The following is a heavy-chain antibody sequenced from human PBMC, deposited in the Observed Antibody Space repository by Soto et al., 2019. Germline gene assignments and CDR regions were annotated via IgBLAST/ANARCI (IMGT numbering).Heavy chain of an antibody. D-gene: IGHD2-2*01. CDR3: AREDRDRETGLVPAAIDGMDV. V-gene: IGHV1-69*08. Sequence: QVQLVQSGAEVKKPGSSVKVSCKASGGTFSRYSITWVRQAPGHGLEWIGRIIPIFGIASYAQKFQGRVTITAGEATSTAYMELSSVRSDDTAVYYSAREDRDRETGLVPAAIDGMDVWGQGTTVTVSS. CDR2: IIPIFGIA. J-gene: IGHJ6*02. CDR1: GGTFSRYS.